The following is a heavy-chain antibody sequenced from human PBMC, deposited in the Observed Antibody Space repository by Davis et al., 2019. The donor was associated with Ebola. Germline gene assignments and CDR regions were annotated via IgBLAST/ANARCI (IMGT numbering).Heavy chain of an antibody. CDR2: VTGPGDTT. Sequence: GESLKISCAASGFSFSSYWMSWVRQAPGKGLEWVSTVTGPGDTTFYADFVKGRFIISRDNSRNTLSLQMNSLRAEDTSVYYCAKAGDSASTLADYWGQGTLVTVSS. V-gene: IGHV3-23*01. J-gene: IGHJ4*02. CDR1: GFSFSSYW. D-gene: IGHD1-26*01. CDR3: AKAGDSASTLADY.